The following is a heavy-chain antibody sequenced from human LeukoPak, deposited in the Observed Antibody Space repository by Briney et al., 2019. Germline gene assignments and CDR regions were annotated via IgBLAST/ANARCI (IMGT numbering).Heavy chain of an antibody. CDR3: ARHYSSSWYRPGAYYFDY. V-gene: IGHV4-34*01. D-gene: IGHD6-13*01. CDR2: INHSGST. CDR1: GGSFRGYY. Sequence: SETLSLTCAVYGGSFRGYYWSWIRQPPGKGLEWIGEINHSGSTNYNPSLKSRVTISVDTSKNQFSLKLSSVTAADTAVYYCARHYSSSWYRPGAYYFDYWGQGTLVTVSS. J-gene: IGHJ4*02.